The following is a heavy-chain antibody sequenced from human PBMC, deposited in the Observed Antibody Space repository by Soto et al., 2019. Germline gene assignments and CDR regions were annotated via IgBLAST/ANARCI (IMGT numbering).Heavy chain of an antibody. V-gene: IGHV4-59*08. CDR3: ARHEVCIGVTCSPGRWFDL. D-gene: IGHD2-15*01. Sequence: SETLSLTCTVSGGSISSYYWSWIRQPPGKGLEWIGYIYYTGSTNYNPSLKGRVTISVDTSKNQFSLKLSSVSAADTAVYYCARHEVCIGVTCSPGRWFDLSGQGSLVIVSS. CDR1: GGSISSYY. CDR2: IYYTGST. J-gene: IGHJ5*02.